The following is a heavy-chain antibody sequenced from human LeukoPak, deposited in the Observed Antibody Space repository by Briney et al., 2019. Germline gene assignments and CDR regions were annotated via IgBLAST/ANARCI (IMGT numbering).Heavy chain of an antibody. CDR2: IYYSGST. D-gene: IGHD1-1*01. Sequence: PSETLSLTCTVSGGSISSYYWSWIRQPPGKGLEWIGYIYYSGSTNYNPSLKSRVTISVGTSKNQFSLKLSSVTAADTAVYYCATNHGNNWNEYDAFDIWGQGAMVTVSS. J-gene: IGHJ3*02. CDR3: ATNHGNNWNEYDAFDI. V-gene: IGHV4-59*08. CDR1: GGSISSYY.